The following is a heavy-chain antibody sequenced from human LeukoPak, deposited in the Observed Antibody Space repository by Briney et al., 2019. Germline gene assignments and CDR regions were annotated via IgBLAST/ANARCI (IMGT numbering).Heavy chain of an antibody. D-gene: IGHD2-8*01. CDR2: ISDSGGST. V-gene: IGHV3-23*01. CDR3: AKDTSIGRYCTNGVCSPFDY. CDR1: GFTFSSYA. Sequence: GGSLRLSCAASGFTFSSYAMSWVRQAPGKGLEWVSAISDSGGSTYDADSVKGRFTISRDNSKNTLYLQMNSLRAEGTAVYYCAKDTSIGRYCTNGVCSPFDYWGQGTLVTVSS. J-gene: IGHJ4*02.